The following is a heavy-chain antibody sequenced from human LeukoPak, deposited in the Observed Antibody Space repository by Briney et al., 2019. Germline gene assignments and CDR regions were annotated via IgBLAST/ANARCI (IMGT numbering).Heavy chain of an antibody. V-gene: IGHV3-48*02. J-gene: IGHJ4*02. CDR3: ARGDCSGASCLLADY. CDR1: GFSFSTYS. D-gene: IGHD2-15*01. CDR2: ISSSSSTI. Sequence: RRSLRLSCAATGFSFSTYSMNWVRQAPGKGLEWVSYISSSSSTIYYADSVKGRFTISRDNAKNSVYLQMNSLRDEDTAVYYCARGDCSGASCLLADYWGQGSLVTVSS.